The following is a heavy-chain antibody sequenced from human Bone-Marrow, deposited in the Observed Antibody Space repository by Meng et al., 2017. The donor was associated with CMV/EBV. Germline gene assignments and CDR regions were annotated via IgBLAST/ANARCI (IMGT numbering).Heavy chain of an antibody. Sequence: GGSLRLSCAASGFTFSSYAMSWVRQAPGKGLEWVSAISGSGGSTYYADSVKGRFTISRDNSKNTLYLQMNSLRAEDTAVYYCARAAPGVNGWSTYVEYWGQGTLVTVSS. CDR3: ARAAPGVNGWSTYVEY. J-gene: IGHJ4*02. V-gene: IGHV3-23*01. D-gene: IGHD6-19*01. CDR1: GFTFSSYA. CDR2: ISGSGGST.